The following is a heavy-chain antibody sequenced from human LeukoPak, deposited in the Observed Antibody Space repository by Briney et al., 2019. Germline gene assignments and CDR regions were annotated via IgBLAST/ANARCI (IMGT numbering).Heavy chain of an antibody. D-gene: IGHD4-17*01. J-gene: IGHJ3*02. Sequence: GASVKVSCKASGYTFTSYAMHWVRQAPGQRLEWMGWINVGNGNTKYSQEFQGRVTITRDTSASTAYMELSSLRSEDMAVYYCARIFLGDYGDYTRAAFDIWGQGTMVTVSS. CDR1: GYTFTSYA. CDR2: INVGNGNT. CDR3: ARIFLGDYGDYTRAAFDI. V-gene: IGHV1-3*03.